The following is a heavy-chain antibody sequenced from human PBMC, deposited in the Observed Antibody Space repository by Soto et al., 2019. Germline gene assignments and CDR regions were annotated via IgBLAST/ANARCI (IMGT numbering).Heavy chain of an antibody. J-gene: IGHJ4*02. Sequence: PSKTLSLTCAIDNGSITGYYWSWIRQSPEKGLEWIGEVTHSGSTNYNPSLKSRVTMLVDTSRNQLSLKLNSVTAADTAVYYCARHGGNSDYFDYWGQGTLVT. D-gene: IGHD2-21*02. CDR3: ARHGGNSDYFDY. V-gene: IGHV4-34*01. CDR1: NGSITGYY. CDR2: VTHSGST.